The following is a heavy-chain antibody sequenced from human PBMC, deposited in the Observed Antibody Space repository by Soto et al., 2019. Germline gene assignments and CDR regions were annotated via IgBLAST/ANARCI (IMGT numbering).Heavy chain of an antibody. CDR1: GFTFSSYE. CDR3: ARAMPYCGGDCYSNFVY. J-gene: IGHJ4*02. CDR2: ISSSGSTI. V-gene: IGHV3-48*03. Sequence: EVQLVESGGGLVQPGGSLRLSCAASGFTFSSYEMNWVRQAPGKGLEWVSYISSSGSTIYYADSVKGRFTISRDNAKNSLYLQMNSLRAEDTAVYYCARAMPYCGGDCYSNFVYWGQGTLVTVSS. D-gene: IGHD2-21*02.